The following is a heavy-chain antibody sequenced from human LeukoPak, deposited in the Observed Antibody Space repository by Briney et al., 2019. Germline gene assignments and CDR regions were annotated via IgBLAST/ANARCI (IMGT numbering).Heavy chain of an antibody. CDR1: GYTFTGYY. V-gene: IGHV1-2*02. Sequence: ASVKVSCKASGYTFTGYYMHWVRQAPGQGLEWMGWINPNSGGTNYAQKFQGRVTMTRDTSISTACMELSRLRSDDTAVYYCATYAGGGGDAFDIWGQGTMVTVSS. CDR3: ATYAGGGGDAFDI. CDR2: INPNSGGT. D-gene: IGHD3-16*01. J-gene: IGHJ3*02.